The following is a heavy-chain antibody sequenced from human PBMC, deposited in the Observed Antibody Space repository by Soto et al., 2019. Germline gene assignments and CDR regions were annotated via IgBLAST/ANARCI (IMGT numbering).Heavy chain of an antibody. CDR2: ISGSGGST. J-gene: IGHJ4*02. Sequence: EVQLLESGGGLVQPGGSLRLSCAASGFTFSNYAMSWVRQAPGKGLEWVSAISGSGGSTYYADSVKIRFTISRDNSKNTLYLQMNTLRAEDTAVYYCAKGYLELLFVFDYWGQGTLVTVSS. CDR1: GFTFSNYA. V-gene: IGHV3-23*01. D-gene: IGHD1-7*01. CDR3: AKGYLELLFVFDY.